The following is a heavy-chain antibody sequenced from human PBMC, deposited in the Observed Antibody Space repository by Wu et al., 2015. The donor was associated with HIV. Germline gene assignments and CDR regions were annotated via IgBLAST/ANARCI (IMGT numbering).Heavy chain of an antibody. CDR3: ARGSGMMNTVTTNWFDP. CDR2: INPNSGGT. CDR1: GYTFTGYY. Sequence: QVQLEQSGAEVKKPGASVKVSCKASGYTFTGYYIHWVRQAPGQGLEWMGWINPNSGGTNYAQKFQGRVTMTRDTSISTAYMELSRLRSDDTAVYYCARGSGMMNTVTTNWFDPWGQGTLVTVSS. V-gene: IGHV1-2*02. J-gene: IGHJ5*02. D-gene: IGHD4-17*01.